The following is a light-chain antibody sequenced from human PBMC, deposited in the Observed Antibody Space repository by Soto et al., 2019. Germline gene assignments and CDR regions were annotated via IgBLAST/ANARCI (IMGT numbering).Light chain of an antibody. CDR3: QQYDKSWT. CDR2: GAS. CDR1: QSVNSSY. V-gene: IGKV3-20*01. Sequence: EIVLTQSPGTLSLSPGERATLFCRASQSVNSSYLAWYQQRPGQAPRLLIYGASSRATGIPDRFSGSGSGTDFTLTISRPEPEDFAVYYCQQYDKSWTFGQGTKVEIK. J-gene: IGKJ1*01.